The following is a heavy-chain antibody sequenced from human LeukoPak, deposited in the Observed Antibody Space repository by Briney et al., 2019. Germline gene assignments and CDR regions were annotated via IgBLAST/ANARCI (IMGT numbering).Heavy chain of an antibody. Sequence: SQTLSLTCTVSGGSISSGDYYWSWIRQPPGKGLEWIGYIYYSGSTCYNPSLKSRVTISVDTSKNQFSLKLSSVTAADTAVYYCARDRGPDYGGPGNYGMDVWGQGTTVTVSS. V-gene: IGHV4-30-4*01. CDR2: IYYSGST. CDR3: ARDRGPDYGGPGNYGMDV. D-gene: IGHD4-17*01. CDR1: GGSISSGDYY. J-gene: IGHJ6*02.